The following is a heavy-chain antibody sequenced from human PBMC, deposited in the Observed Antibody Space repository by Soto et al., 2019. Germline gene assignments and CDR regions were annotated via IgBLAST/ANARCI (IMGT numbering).Heavy chain of an antibody. D-gene: IGHD3-10*01. CDR2: IYYSGST. CDR1: GGSISSGDYY. CDR3: AKGGSGSYSNAFDI. J-gene: IGHJ3*02. V-gene: IGHV4-30-4*01. Sequence: SETLSLTCTVSGGSISSGDYYWSWIRQHPGKGLEWIGYIYYSGSTYYNPSLKSRVTISVDTSKNQFSLKLSSVTAADTAVYYCAKGGSGSYSNAFDIWGQGTMVTVSS.